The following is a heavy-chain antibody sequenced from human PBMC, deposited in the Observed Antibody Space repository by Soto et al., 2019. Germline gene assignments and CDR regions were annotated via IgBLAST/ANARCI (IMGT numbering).Heavy chain of an antibody. D-gene: IGHD2-21*01. J-gene: IGHJ1*01. CDR2: IGSAGDT. CDR3: AKDIVGGISQNVPGYFQH. CDR1: GFTFSRYD. Sequence: PGGSLRLSCAASGFTFSRYDIHWVRQATGKVLEWVSAIGSAGDTHYAGSAKGRFTISRENAKTSAYLQMNSLRAEDTALYYCAKDIVGGISQNVPGYFQHWGQGTLVTASS. V-gene: IGHV3-13*01.